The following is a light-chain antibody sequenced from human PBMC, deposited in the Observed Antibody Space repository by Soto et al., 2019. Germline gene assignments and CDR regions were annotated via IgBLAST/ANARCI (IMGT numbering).Light chain of an antibody. Sequence: EIVLTQSPVTLSLSPGERATLSCRAGHRFRADLLWYQQKPGQSPRLLISDASNRATGIPARFSGSGSGTDFILTISSLEPEDFAVYYCQQRNRWPLTFGGGTRVEIK. CDR1: HRFRAD. V-gene: IGKV3-11*01. CDR2: DAS. J-gene: IGKJ4*01. CDR3: QQRNRWPLT.